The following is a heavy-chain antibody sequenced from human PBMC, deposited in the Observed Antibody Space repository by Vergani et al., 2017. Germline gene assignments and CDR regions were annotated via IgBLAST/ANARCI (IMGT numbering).Heavy chain of an antibody. CDR1: GFTFSSYA. V-gene: IGHV3-23*01. J-gene: IGHJ1*01. Sequence: EVQLLESGGGLVQPGGSLRLSCAASGFTFSSYAMSWVRQAPGKGLEWVSAISGIGGRTYYADSRKGRFTISRDNSKNTLYLQMKSLRAEDTAVYYGAKEMGNVVVVAATPYFQHWGQGTLVTVSS. D-gene: IGHD2-15*01. CDR3: AKEMGNVVVVAATPYFQH. CDR2: ISGIGGRT.